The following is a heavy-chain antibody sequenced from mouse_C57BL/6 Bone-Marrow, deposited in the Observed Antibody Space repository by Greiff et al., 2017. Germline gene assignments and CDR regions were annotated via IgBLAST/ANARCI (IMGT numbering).Heavy chain of an antibody. D-gene: IGHD1-1*01. CDR1: GYTFTDYN. V-gene: IGHV1-18*01. J-gene: IGHJ3*01. CDR2: INPNNGGT. CDR3: ARRGGILRYPFAY. Sequence: EVKLMESGPELVKPGASVKIPCKASGYTFTDYNMDWVKQSHGKSLEWIGDINPNNGGTIYNQKFKGKATLTVDKSSSTAYMELRSLTSEDTAVYYCARRGGILRYPFAYWGQGTLVTVSA.